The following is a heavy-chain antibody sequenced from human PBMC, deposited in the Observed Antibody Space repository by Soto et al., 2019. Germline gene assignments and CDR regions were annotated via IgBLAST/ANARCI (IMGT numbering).Heavy chain of an antibody. CDR2: ISSSSSYI. V-gene: IGHV3-21*01. CDR3: AREHITLVRGGTYYFDS. J-gene: IGHJ4*02. CDR1: GFTFSSYS. Sequence: AGGSLRLSCAASGFTFSSYSMNWVRQAPGKGLDWVSSISSSSSYIYYADSVKGRFTISGDNAKNSLYLQMSSLRAEDTAVYYCAREHITLVRGGTYYFDSWGQGTLVTISS. D-gene: IGHD3-10*01.